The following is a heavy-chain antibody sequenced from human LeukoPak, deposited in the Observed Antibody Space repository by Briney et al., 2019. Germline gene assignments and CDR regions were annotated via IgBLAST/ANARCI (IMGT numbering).Heavy chain of an antibody. Sequence: SQTLSLTCTVSGGSISSGGYYWSWIRQHTGKGLEWIGYIYYSGSTYYNPSLKSRVTIAVDTSKNQFSLKLSSVTAADTAVYYCAKTTQLPERCDAFDIWGQGTMVTVSS. V-gene: IGHV4-31*03. CDR3: AKTTQLPERCDAFDI. CDR2: IYYSGST. J-gene: IGHJ3*02. D-gene: IGHD2-2*01. CDR1: GGSISSGGYY.